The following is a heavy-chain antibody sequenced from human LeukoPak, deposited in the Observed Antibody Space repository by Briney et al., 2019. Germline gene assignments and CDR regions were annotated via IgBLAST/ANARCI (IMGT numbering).Heavy chain of an antibody. V-gene: IGHV4-39*07. CDR2: IYYSGST. CDR3: ARGYSSGWYESLFFDY. Sequence: SETLSLTCSVSGSSIRSSSFYWGWIRQPPGKGLEWIGSIYYSGSTYYNPSLKSRVTISVDTSKNQFSLKLSSVTAADTAVYYCARGYSSGWYESLFFDYWGQGTLVTVSS. CDR1: GSSIRSSSFY. D-gene: IGHD6-19*01. J-gene: IGHJ4*02.